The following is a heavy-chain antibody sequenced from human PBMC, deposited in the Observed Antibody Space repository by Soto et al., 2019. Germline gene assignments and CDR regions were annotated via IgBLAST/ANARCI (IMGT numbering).Heavy chain of an antibody. V-gene: IGHV1-46*03. CDR3: VRDPSSGYRSFDY. Sequence: QVQLVQSGAEVKKPGASVKVACKASGYIFTNYYIHWVRQAPGQGLEWMGIINLSADRTSYAQKFQGRFTVTMDTSTSTVYMGLGSLRSEDTAVYYCVRDPSSGYRSFDYWGQGTLVTVSS. J-gene: IGHJ4*02. CDR1: GYIFTNYY. D-gene: IGHD3-22*01. CDR2: INLSADRT.